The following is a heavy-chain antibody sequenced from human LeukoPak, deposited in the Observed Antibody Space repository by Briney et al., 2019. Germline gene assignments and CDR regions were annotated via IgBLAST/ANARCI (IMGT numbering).Heavy chain of an antibody. Sequence: PGGSLRLSCAAAGFTFSSYAMSWVRQAPGKGLEWVSAMSGSGGMTYYADSVKGRFTISRDNSKKTLYLQMDSLRAEDTAVYYCAKGPFFYYDASGYNYFDFWGQGTLVTVSS. CDR3: AKGPFFYYDASGYNYFDF. J-gene: IGHJ4*02. V-gene: IGHV3-23*01. CDR1: GFTFSSYA. CDR2: MSGSGGMT. D-gene: IGHD3-22*01.